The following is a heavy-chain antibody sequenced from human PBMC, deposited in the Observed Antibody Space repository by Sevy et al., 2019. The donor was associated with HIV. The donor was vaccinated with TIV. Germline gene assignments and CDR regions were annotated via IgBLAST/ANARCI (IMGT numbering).Heavy chain of an antibody. Sequence: GGSLRLSCAASGFSISGYGMHWVRQAPGKGLEWVAVIWYDGTNKEYADSVKGRFTISRDNSKNTLYLQMNSLRAEDTAVYYCARDRLGITISAEWGGGMDVWGQGTTVTVS. V-gene: IGHV3-33*01. D-gene: IGHD3-3*01. CDR3: ARDRLGITISAEWGGGMDV. CDR1: GFSISGYG. J-gene: IGHJ6*02. CDR2: IWYDGTNK.